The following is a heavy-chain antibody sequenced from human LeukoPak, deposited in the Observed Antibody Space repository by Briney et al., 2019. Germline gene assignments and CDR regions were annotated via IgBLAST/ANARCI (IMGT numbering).Heavy chain of an antibody. CDR3: ARTYGWGSMGPPPNYYYYYMDV. Sequence: ESGPALVKPTQTLTLTCTFSGFSLSTSGMCVSWIRQSPGKALEWLARIDWDDDKYYSTSLKTRLTISKDTSKKQVALTMTNVHPVDTATYYCARTYGWGSMGPPPNYYYYYMDVWGKGTTVTISS. J-gene: IGHJ6*03. D-gene: IGHD3-10*01. V-gene: IGHV2-70*11. CDR1: GFSLSTSGMC. CDR2: IDWDDDK.